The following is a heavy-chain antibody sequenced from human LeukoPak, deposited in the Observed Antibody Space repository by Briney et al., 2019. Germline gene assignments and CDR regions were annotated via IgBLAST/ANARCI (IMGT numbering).Heavy chain of an antibody. D-gene: IGHD1-26*01. J-gene: IGHJ4*02. Sequence: GGSLRLSCAASGFTFSSYGMHWVRQAPGKGLEWVAFIRYDGSNKYYADSVKGRFTISRDNSKNTVYLQMNSLRAEDTAVYYCARGGGNYGKYHFDYWGQGTLVTVSS. CDR1: GFTFSSYG. V-gene: IGHV3-30*02. CDR3: ARGGGNYGKYHFDY. CDR2: IRYDGSNK.